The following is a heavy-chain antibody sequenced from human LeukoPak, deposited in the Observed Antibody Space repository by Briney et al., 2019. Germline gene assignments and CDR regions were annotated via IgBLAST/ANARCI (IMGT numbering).Heavy chain of an antibody. V-gene: IGHV3-30-3*01. J-gene: IGHJ4*02. D-gene: IGHD5-24*01. CDR1: KFSFSDYA. Sequence: PGGSLRLSCAASKFSFSDYAMHWVRQAPGKGLEWVAIRSFDGSNRNYADSVKGRFTISRDNSRNTLYLQMNSLTTEDTAVYFCARDLRWLQTFDHWGQGSLVSVSS. CDR3: ARDLRWLQTFDH. CDR2: RSFDGSNR.